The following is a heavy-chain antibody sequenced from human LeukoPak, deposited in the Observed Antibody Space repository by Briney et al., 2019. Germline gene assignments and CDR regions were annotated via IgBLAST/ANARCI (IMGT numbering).Heavy chain of an antibody. CDR3: ARYYYDSSGYYQTGGYFDY. CDR1: GYTISSGYY. J-gene: IGHJ4*02. CDR2: IYHSGST. Sequence: SETLSLTCTVSGYTISSGYYWGWSRQPPGKGLEWIGSIYHSGSTYYNPSLKSRVTISVDNAKNQFSLQLSSVTAADTAVYYCARYYYDSSGYYQTGGYFDYWGQGTLVTVS. D-gene: IGHD3-22*01. V-gene: IGHV4-38-2*02.